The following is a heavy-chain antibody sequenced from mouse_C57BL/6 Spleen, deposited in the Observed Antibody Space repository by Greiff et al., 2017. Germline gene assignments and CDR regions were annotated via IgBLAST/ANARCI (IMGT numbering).Heavy chain of an antibody. Sequence: DVMLVESGGGLVQPGGSMKLSCAASGFTFSDAWMDWVRQSPEKGLEWVAEIRNKANNHATYYAESVKGRFTISRDDSKSSVYLQMNSLRAEDTGIYYCTRGLSTDYYAMDYWGQGTSVTVSS. D-gene: IGHD1-1*01. CDR2: IRNKANNHAT. CDR3: TRGLSTDYYAMDY. CDR1: GFTFSDAW. V-gene: IGHV6-6*01. J-gene: IGHJ4*01.